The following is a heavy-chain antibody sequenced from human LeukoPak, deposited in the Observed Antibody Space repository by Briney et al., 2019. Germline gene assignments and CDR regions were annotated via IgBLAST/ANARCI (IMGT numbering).Heavy chain of an antibody. J-gene: IGHJ5*02. CDR3: VRAHHPGGWFDP. Sequence: GGSLRLSCAASGFTFSSSWMTWVRQAPGKGLEWVASINQDGGEIHYVDSVKGRFTISRDNAKNSLYLQMKSLAAEDTAVHYCVRAHHPGGWFDPWGQGTLVTVSS. D-gene: IGHD3-10*01. CDR1: GFTFSSSW. CDR2: INQDGGEI. V-gene: IGHV3-7*04.